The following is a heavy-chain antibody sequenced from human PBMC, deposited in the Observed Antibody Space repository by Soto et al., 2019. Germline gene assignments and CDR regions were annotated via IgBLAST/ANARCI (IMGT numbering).Heavy chain of an antibody. Sequence: SETLSLTCTVSGGSISSYYWSWIRQPPGKGLEWIGYIYYSGSTNYNPSLKSRVTISVDTSKNQFSLKLSSVTAADTAVYYCARDNSVTMVRGVTYYYYYGMDVWGQGTTVTVS. CDR3: ARDNSVTMVRGVTYYYYYGMDV. CDR2: IYYSGST. CDR1: GGSISSYY. J-gene: IGHJ6*02. D-gene: IGHD3-10*01. V-gene: IGHV4-59*01.